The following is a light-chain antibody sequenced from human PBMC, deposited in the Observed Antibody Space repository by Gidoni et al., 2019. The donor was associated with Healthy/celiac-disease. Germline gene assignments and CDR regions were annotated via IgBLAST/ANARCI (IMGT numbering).Light chain of an antibody. CDR1: QSISSY. CDR2: DAS. CDR3: QQRGNWPPT. V-gene: IGKV3-11*01. Sequence: EIVLTQALATLSLSPGERATLPCRASQSISSYLAWYQQKPGQAPKLLIYDASNRATVIPARFSGSGSGTDFTLTISSLEPEVFAVYYCQQRGNWPPTFGGGTKVEIK. J-gene: IGKJ4*01.